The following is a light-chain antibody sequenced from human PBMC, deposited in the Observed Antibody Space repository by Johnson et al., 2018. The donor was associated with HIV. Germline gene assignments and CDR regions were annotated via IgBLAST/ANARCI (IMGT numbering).Light chain of an antibody. CDR2: ENN. CDR3: GTWDSSLSAHYV. CDR1: SSDMGNYA. Sequence: QSVLTQPPSVSAAPGQKVTISCSGSSSDMGNYAVSWYQQLPGTAPKLLIYENNKRRSGIPDRFSGAKSGTSATLGITGLQTGDEADYYCGTWDSSLSAHYVFGTGTKVTVL. V-gene: IGLV1-51*02. J-gene: IGLJ1*01.